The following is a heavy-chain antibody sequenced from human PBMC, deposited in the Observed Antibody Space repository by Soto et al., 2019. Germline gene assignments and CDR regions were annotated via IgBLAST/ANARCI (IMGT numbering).Heavy chain of an antibody. CDR1: GFTVSSNY. D-gene: IGHD7-27*01. J-gene: IGHJ3*02. V-gene: IGHV3-53*01. CDR3: ARPAALITGDHGDAFDI. CDR2: IYSGGST. Sequence: GGSLRLSCAASGFTVSSNYMSWVRQAPGKGLEWVSVIYSGGSTYYADSVKGRFTISRDNSKNTLYLQMNILRAEDTAVYYCARPAALITGDHGDAFDIWGQGTMVTVSS.